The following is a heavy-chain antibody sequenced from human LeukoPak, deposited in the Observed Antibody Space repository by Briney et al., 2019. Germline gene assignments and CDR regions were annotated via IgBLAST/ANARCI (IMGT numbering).Heavy chain of an antibody. CDR1: GGSINSGGYY. Sequence: SQTLSLTCTVSGGSINSGGYYWSWIRQPPGKGLEWIGYIYHSGSTYYNPSLKSRVTISVDRSKNQFSLKLSSVTAADTAVYYCARTWSSSSGWYFDLWGRGTLVTVSS. CDR3: ARTWSSSSGWYFDL. D-gene: IGHD6-13*01. V-gene: IGHV4-30-2*01. J-gene: IGHJ2*01. CDR2: IYHSGST.